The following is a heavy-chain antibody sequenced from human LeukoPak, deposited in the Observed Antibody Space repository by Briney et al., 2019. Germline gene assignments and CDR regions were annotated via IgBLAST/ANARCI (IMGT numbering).Heavy chain of an antibody. D-gene: IGHD1-7*01. J-gene: IGHJ6*02. V-gene: IGHV4-59*02. CDR3: ARDNWNYGSSMDV. Sequence: PSETLSLTCTVSGGSVSSYYWSWIRQPPGKGLEWIGYIYSSGSTNYNPSLKSRVTISVDTSKNQFSLKLSSVTAADTAVYHCARDNWNYGSSMDVWGQGTTVTVSS. CDR2: IYSSGST. CDR1: GGSVSSYY.